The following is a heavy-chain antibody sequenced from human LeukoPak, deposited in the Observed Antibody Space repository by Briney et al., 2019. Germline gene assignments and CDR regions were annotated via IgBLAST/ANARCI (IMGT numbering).Heavy chain of an antibody. CDR2: IDTAGDT. J-gene: IGHJ4*02. D-gene: IGHD6-19*01. V-gene: IGHV3-13*01. Sequence: GGSLRLSCAASGFTFSSYDMHWVRHATGKSLEWVSTIDTAGDTYYPGSVKGRFTISRENAKNSLYLQMNTLRAGDTAVYYCARSYSSGWYVFDYWGQGTLVTVSS. CDR1: GFTFSSYD. CDR3: ARSYSSGWYVFDY.